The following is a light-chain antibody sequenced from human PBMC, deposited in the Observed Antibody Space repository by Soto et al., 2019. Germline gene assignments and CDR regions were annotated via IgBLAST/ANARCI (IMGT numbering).Light chain of an antibody. V-gene: IGKV3-15*01. J-gene: IGKJ1*01. CDR3: QQYANWPRM. CDR1: QSVSSN. Sequence: EIVMTQSPATLSVSPGDRATLSCWASQSVSSNLAWYQKKPGQAPRLLVWRASIRATDMAARFSGSGSGTEFTLTISSLQSEDFAVYYCQQYANWPRMFGQGTKVDIK. CDR2: RAS.